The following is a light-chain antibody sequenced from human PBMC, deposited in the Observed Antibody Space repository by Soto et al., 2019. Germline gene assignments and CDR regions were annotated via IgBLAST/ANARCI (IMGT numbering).Light chain of an antibody. CDR1: FSNIGAND. J-gene: IGLJ1*01. Sequence: QSVLTQPPSVSAAPGQKVTISCSGSFSNIGANDASWYQHFPGTAPKLLIYDVNNRPSGAPDRFSGSTSGNTASLTISGLQAEDETDYFCSLYSSNGSLIFGPGTKVTVL. V-gene: IGLV1-51*01. CDR3: SLYSSNGSLI. CDR2: DVN.